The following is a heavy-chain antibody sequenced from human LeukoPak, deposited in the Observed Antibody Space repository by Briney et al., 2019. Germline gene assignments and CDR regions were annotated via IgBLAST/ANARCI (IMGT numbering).Heavy chain of an antibody. CDR1: GYSFTSYW. V-gene: IGHV5-51*01. J-gene: IGHJ4*02. CDR3: ATPYDYDILTFGY. D-gene: IGHD3-9*01. Sequence: GESLKISCKGSGYSFTSYWIGWVRQMPGKGLGWMGIIYPGDSDTRYSPSFQGQVTISADKSISTAYLQWSSLKASDTAMYYCATPYDYDILTFGYWGQGTLVTVSS. CDR2: IYPGDSDT.